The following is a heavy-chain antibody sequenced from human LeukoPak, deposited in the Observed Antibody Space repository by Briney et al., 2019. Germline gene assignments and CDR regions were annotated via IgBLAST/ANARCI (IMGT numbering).Heavy chain of an antibody. V-gene: IGHV3-53*01. J-gene: IGHJ1*01. Sequence: GESLRLSCAASGFTVGTNSMSWVRQSPGKGLEWVSVTYSVGSTYYADSVYGRFTISRDNSRNTLFLQMNSLRAEDTALYYCASAREYCGSAECYEYFQHWGQGTLVTVSS. CDR2: TYSVGST. CDR1: GFTVGTNS. CDR3: ASAREYCGSAECYEYFQH. D-gene: IGHD2-21*01.